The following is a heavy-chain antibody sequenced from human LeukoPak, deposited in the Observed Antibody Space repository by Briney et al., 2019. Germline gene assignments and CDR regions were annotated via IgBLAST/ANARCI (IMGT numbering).Heavy chain of an antibody. J-gene: IGHJ4*02. CDR2: ISSSGSAI. Sequence: GGSLRLSCAASGFTSNFTFSDYYMNWIRQAPGKGLEWVSYISSSGSAIYYADSVKGRFTISRDNAKNSLYLQMNSLRAEDTAVYYCARVGRNYFDYWGQGTLVTVSS. CDR3: ARVGRNYFDY. V-gene: IGHV3-11*04. D-gene: IGHD3-10*01. CDR1: GFTSNFTFSDYY.